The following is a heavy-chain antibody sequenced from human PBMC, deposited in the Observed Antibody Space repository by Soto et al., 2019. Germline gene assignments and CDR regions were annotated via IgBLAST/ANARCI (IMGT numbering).Heavy chain of an antibody. CDR3: ARDTAQDKVRIYYGMDV. Sequence: QVQLVESGGGVVQPGRSLRLSCAASGFTFSSYGMHWVRQAPGKGLEWVAVIWYDGSNKYYADSVKGRFTISRDNSKNTLYLQMNRLRAEDTAVYYCARDTAQDKVRIYYGMDVWGQGTTVTVSS. CDR1: GFTFSSYG. J-gene: IGHJ6*02. D-gene: IGHD3-10*01. V-gene: IGHV3-33*01. CDR2: IWYDGSNK.